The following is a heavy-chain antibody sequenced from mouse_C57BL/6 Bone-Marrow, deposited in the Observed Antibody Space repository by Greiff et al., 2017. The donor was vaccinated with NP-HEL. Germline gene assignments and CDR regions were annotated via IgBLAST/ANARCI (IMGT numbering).Heavy chain of an antibody. V-gene: IGHV14-4*01. CDR2: IDPENGDT. D-gene: IGHD1-1*01. CDR3: TGSTLMDY. J-gene: IGHJ4*01. Sequence: EVQLQQSGAELVRPGASVKLSCTASGFNIKDDYMHWVKQRPEQGLEWIGWIDPENGDTEYASKFQGKATITADTSSNTAYLQLSSLTSEDTAVYYCTGSTLMDYWGQGTSVTVSS. CDR1: GFNIKDDY.